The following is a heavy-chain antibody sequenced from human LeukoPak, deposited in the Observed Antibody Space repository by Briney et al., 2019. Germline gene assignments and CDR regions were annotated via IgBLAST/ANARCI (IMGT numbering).Heavy chain of an antibody. CDR2: IIPIFGTT. CDR3: AYSYEDSGYYYLDY. CDR1: GGTFSNYA. D-gene: IGHD3-22*01. Sequence: ASVKVSCKASGGTFSNYAISWVRQAPGQGLEWMGRIIPIFGTTNYAQKFQGRVTITTDESTSTAYMELSSLRSEDTAVYYCAYSYEDSGYYYLDYWGQGTLVTVSS. V-gene: IGHV1-69*05. J-gene: IGHJ4*02.